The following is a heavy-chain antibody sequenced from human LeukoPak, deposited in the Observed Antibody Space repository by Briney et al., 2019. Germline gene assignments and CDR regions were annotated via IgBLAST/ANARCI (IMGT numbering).Heavy chain of an antibody. D-gene: IGHD6-19*01. CDR2: ISSSSSYI. V-gene: IGHV3-21*01. CDR3: ARGRVISSGKDY. Sequence: GGSLRLSCAASGFTFSSYSMNWVRQAPGKGLEWVSSISSSSSYIYYADSVKGRFAISRDNAKNSLYLQMNSLRAEDTAVYYCARGRVISSGKDYWGQGTLVTVSS. CDR1: GFTFSSYS. J-gene: IGHJ4*02.